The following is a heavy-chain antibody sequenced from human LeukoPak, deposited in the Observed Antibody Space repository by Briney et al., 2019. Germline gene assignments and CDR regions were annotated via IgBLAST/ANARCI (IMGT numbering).Heavy chain of an antibody. CDR1: GFTFDDYA. Sequence: GGSLRLSCAASGFTFDDYAMHWVRQAPGKGLEWVSAISGSGGSTYYADSVKGRFTISRDNSKNTLYLQMNSLRAEDTAVYYCAKETWELPQPSAFDIWGQGTMVTVSS. V-gene: IGHV3-23*01. CDR2: ISGSGGST. CDR3: AKETWELPQPSAFDI. D-gene: IGHD1-26*01. J-gene: IGHJ3*02.